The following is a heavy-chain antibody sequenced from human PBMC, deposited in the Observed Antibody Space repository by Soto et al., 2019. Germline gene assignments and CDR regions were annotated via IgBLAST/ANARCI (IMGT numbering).Heavy chain of an antibody. V-gene: IGHV1-69*13. Sequence: SVKVSCKASGGTFSSYAISWVLQAPGQGLEWMGGIIPIFGTANYAQKFQGRVTITADESTSTAYMELSSLRSEDTAVYYCAGFIAAAVSWFDPWGQGTLVTVSS. CDR1: GGTFSSYA. CDR3: AGFIAAAVSWFDP. CDR2: IIPIFGTA. J-gene: IGHJ5*02. D-gene: IGHD6-13*01.